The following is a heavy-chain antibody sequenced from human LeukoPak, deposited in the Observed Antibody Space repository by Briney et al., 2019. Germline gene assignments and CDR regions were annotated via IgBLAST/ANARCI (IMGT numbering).Heavy chain of an antibody. J-gene: IGHJ4*02. CDR3: ARGGGYYPFDY. V-gene: IGHV4-34*01. Sequence: SETLSLTCAVYGGSFSGYYWSWIRQPPGKGLEWIGEINHSGSTNYSPSLKSRVTISVDKSKNQFSLKLSSVTAADTAVYYCARGGGYYPFDYWGQGTLVTVSS. CDR2: INHSGST. CDR1: GGSFSGYY. D-gene: IGHD3-22*01.